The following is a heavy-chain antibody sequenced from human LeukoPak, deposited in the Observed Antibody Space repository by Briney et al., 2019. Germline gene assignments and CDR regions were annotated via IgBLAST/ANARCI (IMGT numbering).Heavy chain of an antibody. CDR3: ARWGKYYYDSSGYYY. Sequence: ASEKVSCTASGYTFTGYYMHWVRQAPGQGLEWMGWIHPNSGGTKYAQRFQGRVTVTRDTSISTVYMELSRLRSDDTAVYYCARWGKYYYDSSGYYYWGQGTLVSVSS. CDR1: GYTFTGYY. V-gene: IGHV1-2*02. CDR2: IHPNSGGT. D-gene: IGHD3-22*01. J-gene: IGHJ4*02.